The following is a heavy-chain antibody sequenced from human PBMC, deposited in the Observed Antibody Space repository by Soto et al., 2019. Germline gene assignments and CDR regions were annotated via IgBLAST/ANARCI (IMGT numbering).Heavy chain of an antibody. J-gene: IGHJ4*02. D-gene: IGHD3-10*01. CDR2: IYYSGST. Sequence: SETLSLTCTVSGGSISSSSYYWGWMRQPPGKGLEWIGSIYYSGSTYYNPSLKSRVTISVDTSKNQFSLKLSSVTAADTAVYYCARLYGSGSYTQYYYFDYWGQGTLVTVSS. CDR1: GGSISSSSYY. V-gene: IGHV4-39*01. CDR3: ARLYGSGSYTQYYYFDY.